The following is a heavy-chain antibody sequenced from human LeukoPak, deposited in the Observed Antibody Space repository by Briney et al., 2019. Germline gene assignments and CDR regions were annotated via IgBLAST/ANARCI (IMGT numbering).Heavy chain of an antibody. Sequence: SETPSLTCTVSGGSISSDYWSWIRQPPGKGLEWIGYIYYSGDTNYNPSLKSRVTISVDTSKNQFSLKLRSVTAADTAVYYCARSGYSYGLVDYWGQGTLVTVSS. CDR3: ARSGYSYGLVDY. J-gene: IGHJ4*02. D-gene: IGHD5-18*01. V-gene: IGHV4-59*01. CDR2: IYYSGDT. CDR1: GGSISSDY.